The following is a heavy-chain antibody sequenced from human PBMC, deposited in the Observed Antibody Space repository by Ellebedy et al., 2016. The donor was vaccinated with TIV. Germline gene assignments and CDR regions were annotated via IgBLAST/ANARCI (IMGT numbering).Heavy chain of an antibody. V-gene: IGHV4-59*01. Sequence: SETLSLTCTVSGGSISSYYWSWIRQPPGKGLEWIGYIYYSGSTNYNPSLKSRVTISVDTSKNQFSLKLSSVTAADTALYYCARGLRQHTLDAFDIWGQGTMVTVSS. CDR1: GGSISSYY. J-gene: IGHJ3*02. CDR2: IYYSGST. CDR3: ARGLRQHTLDAFDI. D-gene: IGHD5-12*01.